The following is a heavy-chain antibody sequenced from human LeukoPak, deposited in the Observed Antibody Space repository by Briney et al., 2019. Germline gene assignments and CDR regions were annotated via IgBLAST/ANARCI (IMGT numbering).Heavy chain of an antibody. D-gene: IGHD5-12*01. J-gene: IGHJ3*02. Sequence: GGSLRLSCAASGFIVSSNYMSWVRQAPGKGLEWVSVIYSGGSTYYADSVKGRSTISTNNSKNTLYLQMNSLRAEDTAVYYCARGGYSGYDRDAFDIWGQGTMVTVSS. V-gene: IGHV3-53*04. CDR2: IYSGGST. CDR1: GFIVSSNY. CDR3: ARGGYSGYDRDAFDI.